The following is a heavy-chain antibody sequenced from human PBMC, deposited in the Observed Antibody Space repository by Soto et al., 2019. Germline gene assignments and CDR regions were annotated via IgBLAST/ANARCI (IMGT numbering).Heavy chain of an antibody. Sequence: GASVKVSCKASGYTFTSYGISWVRQAPGQGLEWMGGIIPIFGTANYAQKFQGRVTITADESTSTAYMELSSLRSEDTAVYYCARGDYGGYAAEYFQHWGQGTLVTVSS. V-gene: IGHV1-69*13. J-gene: IGHJ1*01. CDR1: GYTFTSYG. CDR2: IIPIFGTA. D-gene: IGHD4-17*01. CDR3: ARGDYGGYAAEYFQH.